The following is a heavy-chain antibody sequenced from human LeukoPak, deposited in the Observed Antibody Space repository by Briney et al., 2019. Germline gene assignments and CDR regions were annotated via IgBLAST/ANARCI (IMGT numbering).Heavy chain of an antibody. V-gene: IGHV4-59*01. CDR2: IYYSGST. Sequence: SETLSLTCTVSGGSISSYYWSWIRQPPGKGPEWIGYIYYSGSTNYNPSLKSRVTISVDTSKNQFSLKLSSVTAADTAVYYCARDRTAWSGYYNYYYGMDVWGQGTTVTVSS. J-gene: IGHJ6*02. CDR3: ARDRTAWSGYYNYYYGMDV. CDR1: GGSISSYY. D-gene: IGHD3-3*01.